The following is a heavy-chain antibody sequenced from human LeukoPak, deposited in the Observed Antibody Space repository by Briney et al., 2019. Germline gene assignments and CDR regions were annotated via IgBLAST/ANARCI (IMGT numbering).Heavy chain of an antibody. CDR2: ISYDGSNK. V-gene: IGHV3-30-3*01. CDR3: AREVRGAPVRGY. Sequence: GRPLRLSCAASGFTFSSYAMHWVRQAPGKGLEWAAVISYDGSNKYYADSVKGRFTISRDNSKNTLYLQMNSLRAEDTAVYYCAREVRGAPVRGYWGQGTLVTVSS. CDR1: GFTFSSYA. D-gene: IGHD3-10*01. J-gene: IGHJ4*02.